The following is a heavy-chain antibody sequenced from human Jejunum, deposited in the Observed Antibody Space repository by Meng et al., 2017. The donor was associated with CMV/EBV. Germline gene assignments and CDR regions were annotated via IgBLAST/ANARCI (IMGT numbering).Heavy chain of an antibody. CDR1: GYSFTSSS. Sequence: QVQLVQSGSGLKKPGDSLKVSCQSAGYSFTSSSMNWVRHAPGQGLEWMGWININTGNPTYAQGFTGRFVFSLDTSVSTAYLQIDSLKADDTAVYYCARGNGWRFDYWGQRTLVTVSS. CDR3: ARGNGWRFDY. V-gene: IGHV7-4-1*01. CDR2: ININTGNP. J-gene: IGHJ4*02. D-gene: IGHD6-19*01.